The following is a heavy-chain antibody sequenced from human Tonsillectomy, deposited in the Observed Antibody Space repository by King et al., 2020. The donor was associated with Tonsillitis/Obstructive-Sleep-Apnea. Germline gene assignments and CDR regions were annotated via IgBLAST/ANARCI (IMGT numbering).Heavy chain of an antibody. D-gene: IGHD2-2*01. CDR3: ASLIPDVVPAATYSYNWFDP. Sequence: VQLVESGSELKKPGASVKVSCKASGYTFTSYAMNWVRQAPGQGLEWMGWSNTNTGNPPYAQGFTGRFVFSLATSVSTAYLPISSLKAEDTAVYYCASLIPDVVPAATYSYNWFDPWGQGTLVTVSS. J-gene: IGHJ5*02. CDR1: GYTFTSYA. V-gene: IGHV7-4-1*02. CDR2: SNTNTGNP.